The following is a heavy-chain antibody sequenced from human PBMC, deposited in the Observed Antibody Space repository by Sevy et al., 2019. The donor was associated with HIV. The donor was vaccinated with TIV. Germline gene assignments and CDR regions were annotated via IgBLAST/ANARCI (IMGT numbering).Heavy chain of an antibody. CDR2: IDPSDSYT. CDR3: AKNKDIVTVIAASSYGLDV. J-gene: IGHJ6*02. CDR1: GYKFSNYR. Sequence: GESLKISCQASGYKFSNYRIAWVRQMPGKGLEWMGKIDPSDSYTSYSPSFQGHVTSSADKSVSTVYLQWSSLKASDTATYYCAKNKDIVTVIAASSYGLDVWGQGTTVTVSS. V-gene: IGHV5-10-1*01. D-gene: IGHD2-15*01.